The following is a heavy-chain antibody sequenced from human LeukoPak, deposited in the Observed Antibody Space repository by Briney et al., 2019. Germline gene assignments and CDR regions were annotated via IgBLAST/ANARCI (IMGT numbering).Heavy chain of an antibody. CDR1: GFTFSNYA. CDR3: AKMSGDCTGTTCSSFDY. J-gene: IGHJ4*02. Sequence: GGSLRLSCAASGFTFSNYAMSWVRQAPGKGLEWVAVISYDGSNKYYADSVKGRFIISRDNSKNTLDLQMNSLRAEDTAVYYCAKMSGDCTGTTCSSFDYWGQGTLVTVSS. V-gene: IGHV3-30-3*02. CDR2: ISYDGSNK. D-gene: IGHD2-2*03.